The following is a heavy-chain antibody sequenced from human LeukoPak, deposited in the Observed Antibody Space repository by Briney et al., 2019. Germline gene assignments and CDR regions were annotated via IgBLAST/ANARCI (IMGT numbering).Heavy chain of an antibody. CDR2: INPNSGGT. J-gene: IGHJ3*02. Sequence: GASVKVSCKASGYTFTGYYMHWVRQAPGQGLEWMGWINPNSGGTNYAQKFQGRVTMTRDTSISTAYMELSRLRSDDTAVYYCARVCSGGSCYSRAFDIWGQGTMVTVSS. CDR1: GYTFTGYY. V-gene: IGHV1-2*02. D-gene: IGHD2-15*01. CDR3: ARVCSGGSCYSRAFDI.